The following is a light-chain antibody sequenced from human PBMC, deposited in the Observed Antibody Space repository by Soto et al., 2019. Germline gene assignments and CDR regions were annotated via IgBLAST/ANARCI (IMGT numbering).Light chain of an antibody. V-gene: IGKV3-20*01. J-gene: IGKJ2*01. CDR3: QQYGGSPFT. CDR2: GAS. Sequence: EIVLTQSPGTLSLSPRERATLSCRASQSIFNNYLAWYQQKPGQAPRLLVYGASFRATGIPDRFSGSGSGTDFTLTISRLEPEDFAVYYCQQYGGSPFTFGQGTRLENK. CDR1: QSIFNNY.